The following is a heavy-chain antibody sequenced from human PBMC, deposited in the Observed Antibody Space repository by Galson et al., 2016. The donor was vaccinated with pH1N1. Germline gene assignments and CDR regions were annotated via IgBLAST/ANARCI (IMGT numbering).Heavy chain of an antibody. Sequence: SVKVSCKASGYTFTGYYIHWIRQAPGQGLEWMGWINPNSGGTNYAPKFQGRVTMTRDTSITTAYLEVSNLTSDDTAVFYGATYQTAITGTSTQVMVYWGQGALVVVSS. J-gene: IGHJ4*02. V-gene: IGHV1-2*02. CDR2: INPNSGGT. D-gene: IGHD1-7*01. CDR3: ATYQTAITGTSTQVMVY. CDR1: GYTFTGYY.